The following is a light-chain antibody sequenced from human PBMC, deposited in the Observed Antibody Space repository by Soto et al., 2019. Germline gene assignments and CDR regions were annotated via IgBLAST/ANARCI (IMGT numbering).Light chain of an antibody. V-gene: IGKV3-20*01. CDR1: QRVSSN. CDR3: QQYGSSPGT. CDR2: GAS. J-gene: IGKJ1*01. Sequence: EIVMTQSPATLSVSPGERATLSCRASQRVSSNLAWYQQKPGQAPRLLIYGASSRATGIPDRFSGSGSGTDFTLTISRLESEDFAVYYCQQYGSSPGTVGQGTKVDIK.